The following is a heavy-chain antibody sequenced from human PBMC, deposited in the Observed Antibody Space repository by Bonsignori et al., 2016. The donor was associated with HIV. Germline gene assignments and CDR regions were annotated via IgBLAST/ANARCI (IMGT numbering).Heavy chain of an antibody. CDR1: GDSMRSGSWY. D-gene: IGHD3-10*01. CDR3: ARDHYYLSGSYPAS. V-gene: IGHV4-61*02. Sequence: QVQLQESGPGLVKPSQTLSLTCTVSGDSMRSGSWYWSWIRQPAGKGLEWIGRIYTSGYTDYNPSLESRTTISVDRSKNQFSLKVTSVTAADTAVYYCARDHYYLSGSYPASWGQGTLVTVSS. J-gene: IGHJ5*02. CDR2: IYTSGYT.